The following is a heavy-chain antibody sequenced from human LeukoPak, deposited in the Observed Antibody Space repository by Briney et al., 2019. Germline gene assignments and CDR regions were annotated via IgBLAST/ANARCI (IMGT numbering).Heavy chain of an antibody. Sequence: GGSLRLSCAASGFTFSSYSMNSVRQARGKGLEWVSSTSRSSSYIYYAHSVKGRFTISRDNAKNSLYLQMNSLRAEDTAVYYCARERLRNDAFDIWGQGTMVTVSS. D-gene: IGHD5-12*01. CDR2: TSRSSSYI. CDR1: GFTFSSYS. CDR3: ARERLRNDAFDI. J-gene: IGHJ3*02. V-gene: IGHV3-21*01.